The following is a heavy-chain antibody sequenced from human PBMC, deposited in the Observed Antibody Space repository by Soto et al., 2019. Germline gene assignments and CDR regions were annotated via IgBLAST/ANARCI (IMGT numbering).Heavy chain of an antibody. CDR1: GGSISSGDYY. Sequence: QVQLQESGPGLVKPSQTLSLTCTVSGGSISSGDYYWSWIRQTPGKGLEWIGYIYYSGSTYYNPSLKSRVTRSVDTSKNQLSLKLSSVTAADTAVYYCARFTHYYGMDVWGQGTTVTVSS. CDR3: ARFTHYYGMDV. CDR2: IYYSGST. J-gene: IGHJ6*02. V-gene: IGHV4-30-4*01.